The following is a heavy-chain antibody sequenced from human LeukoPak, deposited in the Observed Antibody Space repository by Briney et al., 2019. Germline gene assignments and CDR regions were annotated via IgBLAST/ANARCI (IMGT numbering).Heavy chain of an antibody. Sequence: GRSLRLSCAASGFTFDDYAMHWVRQAPGKGLEWVSGISWNSGSIGYADSVKGRFTISRDNAKNSLYLQMNSLRDEDMALYYCAKDNYDILTGYFDYWGQGTLVTVSS. D-gene: IGHD3-9*01. V-gene: IGHV3-9*03. J-gene: IGHJ4*02. CDR1: GFTFDDYA. CDR2: ISWNSGSI. CDR3: AKDNYDILTGYFDY.